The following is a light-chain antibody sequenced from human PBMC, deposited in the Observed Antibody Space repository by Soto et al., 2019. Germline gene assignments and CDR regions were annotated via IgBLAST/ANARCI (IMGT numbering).Light chain of an antibody. CDR2: DAS. Sequence: DVQMTQSPSTLSASVGDRVTITCRASQSVTSWLAWYQQKPGKAPKVLNYDASSLESGVPSRFSGSGSGTEFTLTISSLHPDDFATYYCHHYNSYPGTFGQGTKVEIK. V-gene: IGKV1-5*01. J-gene: IGKJ1*01. CDR3: HHYNSYPGT. CDR1: QSVTSW.